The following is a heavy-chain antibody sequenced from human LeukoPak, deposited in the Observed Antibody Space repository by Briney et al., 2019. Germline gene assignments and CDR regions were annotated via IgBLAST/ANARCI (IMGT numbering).Heavy chain of an antibody. CDR1: GYTLTELS. CDR2: FDPEDGET. D-gene: IGHD6-13*01. V-gene: IGHV1-24*01. CDR3: ATDLAAANPTAGMDV. J-gene: IGHJ6*02. Sequence: ASVKVSCKVSGYTLTELSMHWVRQAPGKGLEWMGGFDPEDGETIYAQKFQGRVTMTEDTSTDTAYMELSSLRSEDTAVYYCATDLAAANPTAGMDVWGQGTTVTVSS.